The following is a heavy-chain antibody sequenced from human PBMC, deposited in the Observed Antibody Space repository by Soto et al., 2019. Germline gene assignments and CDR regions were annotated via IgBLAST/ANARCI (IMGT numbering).Heavy chain of an antibody. J-gene: IGHJ4*02. CDR1: GGSISSSNC. D-gene: IGHD6-13*01. CDR2: IYHSGST. Sequence: SETLSLTCAVSGGSISSSNCWSWVRQPPGKGLEWIGEIYHSGSTNYNPSLKSRVTISVDKSKNQFSLKLSSVTAADTAVYYCARAAMGGSSWPFDYRGQRTLVTVSS. V-gene: IGHV4-4*02. CDR3: ARAAMGGSSWPFDY.